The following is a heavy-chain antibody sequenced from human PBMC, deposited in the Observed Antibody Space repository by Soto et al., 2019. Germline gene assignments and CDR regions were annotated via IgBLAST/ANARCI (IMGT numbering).Heavy chain of an antibody. CDR2: INSRSSSI. CDR1: GFTFSSYS. V-gene: IGHV3-21*01. D-gene: IGHD3-10*01. CDR3: ARNPSGDY. Sequence: EVQLVESGGGLVKPGGSLRLSCAASGFTFSSYSRTWVRQAPGKGLEWVSSINSRSSSIYYADSVKGRFTISRDNAKNSLYLQMNSLRAEDTAVYYCARNPSGDYWGQGTLVTVSS. J-gene: IGHJ4*02.